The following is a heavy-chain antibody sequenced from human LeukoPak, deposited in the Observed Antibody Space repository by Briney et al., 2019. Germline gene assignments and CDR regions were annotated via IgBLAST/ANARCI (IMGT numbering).Heavy chain of an antibody. CDR2: IKPKSGGT. CDR3: ARAGHYDFNWFDP. V-gene: IGHV1-2*02. Sequence: ASVKVSCKASGYTFTGHYIHWVRQAPGQGLEWMGWIKPKSGGTNYAQKFQGRVTMTRDTSISTAYMELSRLTSDDTAVYYCARAGHYDFNWFDPWGQGTLVTVSS. CDR1: GYTFTGHY. D-gene: IGHD2/OR15-2a*01. J-gene: IGHJ5*02.